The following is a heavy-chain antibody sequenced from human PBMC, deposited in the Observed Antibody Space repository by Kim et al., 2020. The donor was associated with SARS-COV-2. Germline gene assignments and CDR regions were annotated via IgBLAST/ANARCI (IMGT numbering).Heavy chain of an antibody. CDR1: NASFSDLF. Sequence: SETLSLTCTVSNASFSDLFWSWIRQPPGKGLEWIGYVYSSGTANYKPSLKSRVTISLDTSKSQFSLHQKSVTAADTAIYYCARDGYRGIDYWGQGTLVT. CDR2: VYSSGTA. J-gene: IGHJ4*02. V-gene: IGHV4-59*01. CDR3: ARDGYRGIDY. D-gene: IGHD5-12*01.